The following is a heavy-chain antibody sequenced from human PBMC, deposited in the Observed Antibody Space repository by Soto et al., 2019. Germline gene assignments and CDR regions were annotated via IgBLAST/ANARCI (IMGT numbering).Heavy chain of an antibody. J-gene: IGHJ4*02. V-gene: IGHV4-31*03. CDR2: IYYSEST. D-gene: IGHD5-18*01. CDR1: GGSISRGGYY. Sequence: TLSLTCTVYGGSISRGGYYWTWIRHHPGKGLEWIGYIYYSESTYYNPSLKSRLTISVDTSKNQFSLKLSSVTAADTAVYYCARDHDAAMTYWGQGTLVIVSS. CDR3: ARDHDAAMTY.